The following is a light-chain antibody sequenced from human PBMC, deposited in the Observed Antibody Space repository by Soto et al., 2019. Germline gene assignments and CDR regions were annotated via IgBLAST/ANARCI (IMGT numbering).Light chain of an antibody. CDR2: GAS. CDR1: QSVSSN. J-gene: IGKJ1*01. Sequence: EIVMPQSPATLSVSPGERATLSCRASQSVSSNLAWYQQKPGQAPRLLIYGASTRATGIPARFSGSGSGTDYILTISSLQSEDFAVYYCQQYNNWWTFGQGTKVDIK. CDR3: QQYNNWWT. V-gene: IGKV3-15*01.